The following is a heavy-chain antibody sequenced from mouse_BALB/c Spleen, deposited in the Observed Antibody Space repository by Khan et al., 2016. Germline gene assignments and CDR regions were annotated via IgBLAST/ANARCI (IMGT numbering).Heavy chain of an antibody. CDR3: AIYYVDNYAIDY. D-gene: IGHD1-1*01. CDR1: GFTFSSFG. CDR2: ISSGSSNI. Sequence: EVELVESGGGLVQPGGSRKLSCAASGFTFSSFGMNWVRQAPEKGLEWVAYISSGSSNIYYAETVKGRFTISRDNPETTLFLQMTNLRSEYTSMYYCAIYYVDNYAIDYWGQGTSVTVSS. V-gene: IGHV5-17*02. J-gene: IGHJ4*01.